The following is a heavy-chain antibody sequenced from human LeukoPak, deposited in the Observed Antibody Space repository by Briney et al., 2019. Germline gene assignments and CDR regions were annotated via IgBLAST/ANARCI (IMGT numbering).Heavy chain of an antibody. J-gene: IGHJ3*02. V-gene: IGHV3-21*01. CDR3: VRAWGKGAAFDI. Sequence: GGSLRLSCAASGFTFSSYSMNWVRQAPGKGLEWVSSISSSSSYIYYADSVKGRFTISRDNAKNSLYLQMNSLRAEDTAVYYCVRAWGKGAAFDIWGQGTMVTVSS. CDR2: ISSSSSYI. D-gene: IGHD3-16*01. CDR1: GFTFSSYS.